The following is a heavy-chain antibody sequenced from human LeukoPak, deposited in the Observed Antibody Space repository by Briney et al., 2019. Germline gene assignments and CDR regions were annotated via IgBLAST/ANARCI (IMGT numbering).Heavy chain of an antibody. J-gene: IGHJ3*02. CDR2: ISTSSSYI. CDR1: GFTFSSYA. CDR3: ARGASVVPGIDNAFDI. Sequence: GGTLRLSCAASGFTFSSYAMNWVRQAPGKGLEWVSSISTSSSYINYADSVKGRFTISRDNAKKSLYLQMNSLRADDTALYYCARGASVVPGIDNAFDIWGQGTMVTVSS. V-gene: IGHV3-21*01. D-gene: IGHD6-19*01.